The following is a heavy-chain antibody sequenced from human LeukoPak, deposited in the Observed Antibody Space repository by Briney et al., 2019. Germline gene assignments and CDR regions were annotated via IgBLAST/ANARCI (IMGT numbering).Heavy chain of an antibody. Sequence: ASVKVSCKASGYTFTSYGTSWVRQAPGQGLEWMGWISAYNGNTNYAQKLQGRVTMTTDTSTSTAYMELRSLRSDDTAVYYCARVFGERQPETIDYWGQGTLVTVSS. V-gene: IGHV1-18*01. D-gene: IGHD3-10*01. J-gene: IGHJ4*02. CDR2: ISAYNGNT. CDR3: ARVFGERQPETIDY. CDR1: GYTFTSYG.